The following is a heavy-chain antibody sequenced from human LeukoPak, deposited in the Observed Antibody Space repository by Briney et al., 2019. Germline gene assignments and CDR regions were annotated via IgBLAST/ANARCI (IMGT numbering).Heavy chain of an antibody. Sequence: ASVKVSCKASGYTFTNYDINWVRQATGQGLEWMGWMNPNSANTRYAQKFQGRVTMTRNTSISTAYMELSSLRSEDTAVYYCARVNCSSTSCRSKFLDYWGQGTLVTVSS. V-gene: IGHV1-8*01. CDR2: MNPNSANT. J-gene: IGHJ4*02. CDR3: ARVNCSSTSCRSKFLDY. CDR1: GYTFTNYD. D-gene: IGHD2-2*01.